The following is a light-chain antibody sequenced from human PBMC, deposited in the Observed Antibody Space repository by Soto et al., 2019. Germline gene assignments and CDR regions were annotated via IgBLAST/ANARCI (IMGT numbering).Light chain of an antibody. Sequence: ELVLTQSPGTLSLSPGERASLSCRAAQDIITKKLAWYQQKPGHTPRLLIYGASNSAPGIPDRFSGSGSGTDFTLTISGVGPEDFAVYYCLQYDTAPRTFGQGTKVDIK. CDR2: GAS. CDR1: QDIITKK. CDR3: LQYDTAPRT. J-gene: IGKJ1*01. V-gene: IGKV3-20*01.